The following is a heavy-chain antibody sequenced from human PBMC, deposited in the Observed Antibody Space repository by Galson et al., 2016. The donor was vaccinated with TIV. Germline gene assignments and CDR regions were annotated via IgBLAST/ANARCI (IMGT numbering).Heavy chain of an antibody. CDR1: GFTFIIFD. CDR3: AKEIGEGAYGSGSGLDV. D-gene: IGHD3-10*01. CDR2: ISGSGDRT. V-gene: IGHV3-23*01. J-gene: IGHJ6*02. Sequence: SLRLSCAASGFTFIIFDMSWVRQAPGKGLEWASAISGSGDRTYYADSVKGRFTISRDTSQNTLYLQMNSLRAEDTAIYYCAKEIGEGAYGSGSGLDVWGQGTTVTVSS.